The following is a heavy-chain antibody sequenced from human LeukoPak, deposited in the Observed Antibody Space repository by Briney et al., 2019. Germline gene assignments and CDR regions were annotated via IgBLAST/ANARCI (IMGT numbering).Heavy chain of an antibody. CDR2: IYHSGST. J-gene: IGHJ4*02. Sequence: PSETLSLTCAVSGGSISSSNWWSWVRQPPGKGLEWIGEIYHSGSTNYNPSLKSRVTTSVDKSKNQFSLKLSSVTAADTAVYYCARADSGYDLIDYWGQGTLVTVSS. D-gene: IGHD5-12*01. V-gene: IGHV4-4*02. CDR3: ARADSGYDLIDY. CDR1: GGSISSSNW.